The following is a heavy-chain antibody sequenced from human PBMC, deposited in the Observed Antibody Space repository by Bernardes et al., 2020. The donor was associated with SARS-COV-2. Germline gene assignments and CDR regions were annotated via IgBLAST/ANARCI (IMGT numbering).Heavy chain of an antibody. Sequence: SETLPLTCTVSGGSISASYWSWFRQPPGQGLEWIGYLYYTGSTNYNPSLQSRVTISVDTSKNQFSLKLSSVTAADTAVYYCARGFDYWGQGILVTVSS. CDR3: ARGFDY. CDR1: GGSISASY. CDR2: LYYTGST. V-gene: IGHV4-59*01. J-gene: IGHJ4*02.